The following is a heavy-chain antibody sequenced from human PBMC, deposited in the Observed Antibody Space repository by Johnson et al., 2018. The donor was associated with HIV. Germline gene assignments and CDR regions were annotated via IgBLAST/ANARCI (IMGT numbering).Heavy chain of an antibody. J-gene: IGHJ3*02. Sequence: QVYLVESGGGVVQPGGSLRLSCAASGFTVSSNYMSWVRQAPGKGLEWVAFIRFDGNNKYYADSVKGRFTISRDNSKNTLYLQMNSLRAEDTAVYYCAREKLELGIDAFDIWGQGTMVTVSS. CDR2: IRFDGNNK. V-gene: IGHV3-30*02. D-gene: IGHD1-7*01. CDR1: GFTVSSNY. CDR3: AREKLELGIDAFDI.